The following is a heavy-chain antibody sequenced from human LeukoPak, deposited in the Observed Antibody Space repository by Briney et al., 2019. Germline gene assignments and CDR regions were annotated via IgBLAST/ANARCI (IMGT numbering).Heavy chain of an antibody. J-gene: IGHJ4*02. CDR2: MNPNSGNT. V-gene: IGHV1-8*03. Sequence: ASVKVSCKASGYTFTSYDINWVRQATGQGLEWMGWMNPNSGNTGYAQKFQGRVTITRNTSISTAYMELSSLGSEDTAVYYCARGIQVGYSYGTYGAPFDYWGQGTLVTVSS. CDR3: ARGIQVGYSYGTYGAPFDY. CDR1: GYTFTSYD. D-gene: IGHD5-18*01.